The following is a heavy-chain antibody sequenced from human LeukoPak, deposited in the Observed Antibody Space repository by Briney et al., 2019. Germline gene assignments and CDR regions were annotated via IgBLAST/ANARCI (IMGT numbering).Heavy chain of an antibody. V-gene: IGHV4-34*01. D-gene: IGHD3-22*01. CDR1: GGSFSGYY. CDR3: ARVYYDSSGYPGDDAFDI. Sequence: SETLSLTCAVYGGSFSGYYWSWIRQPPGKGLEWIGEINHSGSTNYNPSLKSRVTISVDTSKNQFSLKLSSVTAADTAVYYCARVYYDSSGYPGDDAFDIWGQGTMVTVSS. J-gene: IGHJ3*02. CDR2: INHSGST.